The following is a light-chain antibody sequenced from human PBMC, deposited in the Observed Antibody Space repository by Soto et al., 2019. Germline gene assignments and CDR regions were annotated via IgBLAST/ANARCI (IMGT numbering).Light chain of an antibody. CDR2: GAS. CDR1: QSVSSN. Sequence: EIVMTQSPATLSVSRGERATLSCRASQSVSSNLAWYQQKPCQAPRFLIYGASTRATGIPARFSASASGTDLTLTNSTLHSEDSAVHNCNQYNNLPPCTFGGRTTVPIK. J-gene: IGKJ4*01. CDR3: NQYNNLPPCT. V-gene: IGKV3D-15*01.